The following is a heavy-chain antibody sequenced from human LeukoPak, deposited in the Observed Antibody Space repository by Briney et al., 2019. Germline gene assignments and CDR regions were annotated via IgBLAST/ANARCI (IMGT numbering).Heavy chain of an antibody. V-gene: IGHV3-23*01. CDR1: GFIFSSYA. D-gene: IGHD1-26*01. CDR2: ISGSGGST. CDR3: AKKEGELPFDC. Sequence: GGSLRLSCAASGFIFSSYAMSWVRQAPGKGLEWVSTISGSGGSTYYADSVEGRFTISRDNSKSTVYLQMNSPRAEDTAAYYCAKKEGELPFDCWGQGTLVSVSS. J-gene: IGHJ4*02.